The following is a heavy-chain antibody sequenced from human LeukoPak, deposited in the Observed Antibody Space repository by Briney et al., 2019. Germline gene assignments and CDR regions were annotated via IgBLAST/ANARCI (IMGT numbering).Heavy chain of an antibody. V-gene: IGHV1-69*06. J-gene: IGHJ6*03. Sequence: SVKVSCKASGGTFSSYAISWVRQAPGQGLEWMGGIIPIFGTTNYAQKFQDRVTITADKSTSTAYMELSSLRSEDTAVYYCARVVGLTGYSSSWYSGYYYYMDVWSKGTTVTVSS. CDR2: IIPIFGTT. D-gene: IGHD6-13*01. CDR3: ARVVGLTGYSSSWYSGYYYYMDV. CDR1: GGTFSSYA.